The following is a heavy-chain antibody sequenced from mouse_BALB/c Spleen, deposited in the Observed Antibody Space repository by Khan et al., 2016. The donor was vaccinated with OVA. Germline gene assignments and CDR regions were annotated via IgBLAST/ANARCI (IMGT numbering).Heavy chain of an antibody. V-gene: IGHV3-2*02. CDR1: GYSITSGYG. J-gene: IGHJ2*01. Sequence: VQLKESGPGLVKPSQTLSLTCTVTGYSITSGYGWNWIRQFPGNKLEWVGYISYSGSTNYTASLKRRISITRDTSKNHFFLQFNSVTTEDTATYYCAKTARIKYWGQGTTLTVSS. CDR2: ISYSGST. D-gene: IGHD1-2*01. CDR3: AKTARIKY.